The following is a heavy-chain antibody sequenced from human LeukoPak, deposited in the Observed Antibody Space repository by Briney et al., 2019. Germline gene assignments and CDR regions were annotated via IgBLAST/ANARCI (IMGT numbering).Heavy chain of an antibody. V-gene: IGHV3-23*01. D-gene: IGHD3-10*01. Sequence: GGSLRLSCAASGFTFSNYAMSWVRQAPGKGLEWVSAISGYVGSTYYADSAKGRFTISRDNSKNTLYLQMNSLRAEDTAVYYCARAGAHIFAFWGQGTLVTVSS. CDR3: ARAGAHIFAF. CDR1: GFTFSNYA. CDR2: ISGYVGST. J-gene: IGHJ4*02.